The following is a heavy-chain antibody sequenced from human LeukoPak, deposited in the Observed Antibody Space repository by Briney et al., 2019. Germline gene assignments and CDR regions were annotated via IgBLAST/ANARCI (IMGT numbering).Heavy chain of an antibody. D-gene: IGHD5/OR15-5a*01. V-gene: IGHV3-30*02. J-gene: IGHJ3*02. CDR2: IPYDGSDK. CDR3: ASHVDDEYDAFDI. Sequence: PGGSLRLSCVASGFPFSSYGMHWIRQAPGKGLEWVAFIPYDGSDKFYADSVKGRFTISRDNSKNTLYLQMNSLRAEDTAVYYCASHVDDEYDAFDIWGQGTMVTVSS. CDR1: GFPFSSYG.